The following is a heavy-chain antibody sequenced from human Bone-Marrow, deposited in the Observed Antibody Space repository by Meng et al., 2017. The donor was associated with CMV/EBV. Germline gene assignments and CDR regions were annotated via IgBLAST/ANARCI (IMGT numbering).Heavy chain of an antibody. CDR1: GGSISSSSYY. CDR3: ARGYGSGSYRGY. V-gene: IGHV3-74*01. D-gene: IGHD3-10*01. CDR2: INTDGSGT. Sequence: ETLSLTCTVSGGSISSSSYYWGWIRQPPGKGLVWVSRINTDGSGTTYADSVKGRFTISRDNAKDTLYLQMYSLRAEDTAVYFCARGYGSGSYRGYWGQGTLVTVSS. J-gene: IGHJ4*02.